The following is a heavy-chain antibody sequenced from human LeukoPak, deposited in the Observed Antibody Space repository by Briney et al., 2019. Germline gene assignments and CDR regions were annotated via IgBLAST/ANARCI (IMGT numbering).Heavy chain of an antibody. CDR2: IYPGDSDT. D-gene: IGHD2-21*01. V-gene: IGHV5-51*01. CDR1: GYSFTTYW. J-gene: IGHJ1*01. CDR3: ARRGVEAEYFQL. Sequence: PGESLKISCEGSGYSFTTYWIAWVRQMPGKGLERMGIIYPGDSDTRYSPSFQGQVTISADKSIRTAYLQWSSLKASDTAMYYCARRGVEAEYFQLWGQGTQVTVSS.